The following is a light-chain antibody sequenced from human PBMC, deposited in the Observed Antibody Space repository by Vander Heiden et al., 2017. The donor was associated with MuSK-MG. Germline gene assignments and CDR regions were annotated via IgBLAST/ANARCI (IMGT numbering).Light chain of an antibody. J-gene: IGLJ1*01. V-gene: IGLV1-40*01. CDR2: GNS. CDR1: SSNIGAGYD. Sequence: QSVLTQPPSLSGAPGHRVTISCTGSSSNIGAGYDVHWYQQLPGTAPKLLIYGNSNRPSGVPDRFSGSKSGTSASLAITGLQAEDEADYYCQSYDSSLSGYVFGTGTRVTVL. CDR3: QSYDSSLSGYV.